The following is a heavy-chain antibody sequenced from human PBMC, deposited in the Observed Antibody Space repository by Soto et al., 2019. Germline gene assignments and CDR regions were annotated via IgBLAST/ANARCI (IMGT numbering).Heavy chain of an antibody. D-gene: IGHD5-18*01. CDR2: INSAGSST. J-gene: IGHJ3*02. V-gene: IGHV3-74*01. CDR3: ARGGYGIQLWLHAFDI. CDR1: GFTFSSYW. Sequence: GGSLRLSCAASGFTFSSYWMHWVRQAPGKGLVWVSRINSAGSSTSYADSVKGRFTISRDNAKNTLYLQMNSLRAEDTAVYYCARGGYGIQLWLHAFDIWGQGTMVTVSS.